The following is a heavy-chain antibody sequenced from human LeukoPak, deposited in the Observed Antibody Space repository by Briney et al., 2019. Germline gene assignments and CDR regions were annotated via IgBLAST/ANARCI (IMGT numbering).Heavy chain of an antibody. Sequence: PSETLSLTCSVSGGSISASSHYWAWVRQPPGKGPEWIGSVYYTGSIRYNTSLKSRVTISVDMSKNDLFLTLNSVTAADTAFYYCARRDYRAWIDPWGQGILVTVSP. J-gene: IGHJ5*02. D-gene: IGHD2-21*01. V-gene: IGHV4-39*01. CDR3: ARRDYRAWIDP. CDR2: VYYTGSI. CDR1: GGSISASSHY.